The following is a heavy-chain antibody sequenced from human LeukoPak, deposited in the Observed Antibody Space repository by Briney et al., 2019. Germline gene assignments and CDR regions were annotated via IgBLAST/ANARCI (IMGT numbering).Heavy chain of an antibody. Sequence: ASVKVSCKASGYTFTGYYMHWVRQAPGQGLEWMGWINPNSGGTNYAQKFQGRVTMTRDTSISTAYMELGRLRSDDTAVYYCASSTVTTYYYYYYMDVWGKGTTVTVSS. CDR3: ASSTVTTYYYYYYMDV. CDR1: GYTFTGYY. CDR2: INPNSGGT. J-gene: IGHJ6*03. D-gene: IGHD4-17*01. V-gene: IGHV1-2*02.